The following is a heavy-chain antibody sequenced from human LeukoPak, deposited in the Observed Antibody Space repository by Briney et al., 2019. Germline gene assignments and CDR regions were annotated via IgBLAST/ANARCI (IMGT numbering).Heavy chain of an antibody. V-gene: IGHV1-8*03. Sequence: ASVKVSCKASGYTFTSYDINWVRQATGQGLEWMGGMNPNSGNTGYAQKFQGRVTITRNTSISTAYMELSSLRSEDTAVYYCARQAARRGYYYYYYMDVWGKGTTVTVSS. D-gene: IGHD6-13*01. J-gene: IGHJ6*03. CDR2: MNPNSGNT. CDR1: GYTFTSYD. CDR3: ARQAARRGYYYYYYMDV.